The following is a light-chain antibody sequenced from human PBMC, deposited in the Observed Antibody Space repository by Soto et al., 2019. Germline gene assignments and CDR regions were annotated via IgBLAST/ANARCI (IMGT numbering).Light chain of an antibody. J-gene: IGLJ2*01. CDR1: SSDIGGYKY. CDR2: DVN. Sequence: QSVLTQPASVSGSPGQSITISCTGTSSDIGGYKYVSWYQQHPGKVPKLLIYDVNNRPSGVSDRLFGSKSGKTASQTISGLQAEDAAEYYFCSYTSSTSLIFGGGTKVTFL. V-gene: IGLV2-14*03. CDR3: CSYTSSTSLI.